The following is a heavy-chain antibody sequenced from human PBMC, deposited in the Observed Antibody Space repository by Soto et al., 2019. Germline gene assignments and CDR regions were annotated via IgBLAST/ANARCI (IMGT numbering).Heavy chain of an antibody. V-gene: IGHV4-4*07. J-gene: IGHJ5*02. D-gene: IGHD1-1*01. Sequence: PSETLSLTCTVSGASISGFDCSWIRKSAWKGLEWIGRIYATGTTDYNPSLKSRVMMSVDTSKKQFSLKLRSVTAADTAVYYCVRDGTKTLRDWFDPWGQG. CDR3: VRDGTKTLRDWFDP. CDR2: IYATGTT. CDR1: GASISGFD.